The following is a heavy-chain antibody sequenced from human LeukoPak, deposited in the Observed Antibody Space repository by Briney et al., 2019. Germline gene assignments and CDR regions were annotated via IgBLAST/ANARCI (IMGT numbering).Heavy chain of an antibody. D-gene: IGHD1-26*01. CDR1: GGTFSSYA. V-gene: IGHV1-69*13. Sequence: SVKVSCKASGGTFSSYAISWVRQAPGQGHEWTGGIIPIFGTANYAQKFQGRVTITADESTSTAYMELSSLRSEDTAVYYCARGGGATDYYYMDVWGKGTTVTISS. CDR2: IIPIFGTA. J-gene: IGHJ6*03. CDR3: ARGGGATDYYYMDV.